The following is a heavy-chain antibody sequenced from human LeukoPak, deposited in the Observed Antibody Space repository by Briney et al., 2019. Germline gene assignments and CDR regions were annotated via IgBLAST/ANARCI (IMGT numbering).Heavy chain of an antibody. D-gene: IGHD6-6*01. CDR3: ARDGKAAHPFDY. CDR1: GGSFCGYY. V-gene: IGHV4-34*01. CDR2: IYFRGST. J-gene: IGHJ4*02. Sequence: PSETLSLTCAVYGGSFCGYYWSWLPQPPGKGLEWVGGIYFRGSTYTNTPLKSRVTISVDTSKNQFSLKLSCVTAADTAVYYCARDGKAAHPFDYWGQGTLVTVSS.